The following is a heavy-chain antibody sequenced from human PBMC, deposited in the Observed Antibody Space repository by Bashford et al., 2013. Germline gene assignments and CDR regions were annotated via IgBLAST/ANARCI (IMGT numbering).Heavy chain of an antibody. Sequence: SSETLSLTCTVSGGSISSYYWNWIRQPPGKGLEWIGYIYYSGTSGTTIYNPSLKSRVTISVDTSKNKFSLRLTSVTAADTAVYYCARPDSASWYFAYWGQGSPGHRLL. CDR3: ARPDSASWYFAY. CDR1: GGSISSYY. D-gene: IGHD6-13*01. J-gene: IGHJ4*02. V-gene: IGHV4-59*08. CDR2: IYYSGTSGTT.